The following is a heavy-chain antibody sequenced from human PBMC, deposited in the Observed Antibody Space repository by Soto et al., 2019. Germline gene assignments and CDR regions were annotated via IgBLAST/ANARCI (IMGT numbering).Heavy chain of an antibody. V-gene: IGHV6-1*01. CDR2: TYYRSKWYN. Sequence: PSQTLSLTCAISGDSVSSNSAAWNWIRQSPSRGLEWLGRTYYRSKWYNDYAVSVKSRITINPDTSKNQFSLQLNSVTPEDTAVYYCARDGNGNILTGYSVRYYGMDVWGQGTTVTVSS. J-gene: IGHJ6*02. CDR3: ARDGNGNILTGYSVRYYGMDV. CDR1: GDSVSSNSAA. D-gene: IGHD3-9*01.